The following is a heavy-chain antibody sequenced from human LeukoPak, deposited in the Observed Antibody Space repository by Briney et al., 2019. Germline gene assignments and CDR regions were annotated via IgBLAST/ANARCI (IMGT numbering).Heavy chain of an antibody. V-gene: IGHV3-23*01. CDR3: AKAYYYDSSGYPNDY. CDR1: GFTFSSYA. Sequence: GSLRLSCAASGFTFSSYAMSWVRQAPGKGLEWVSAISGSGGSTYYADSVKGRFTISRDNSKNTLYLQMNSLRAEDTAVCYCAKAYYYDSSGYPNDYWGQGTLVTVSS. D-gene: IGHD3-22*01. J-gene: IGHJ4*02. CDR2: ISGSGGST.